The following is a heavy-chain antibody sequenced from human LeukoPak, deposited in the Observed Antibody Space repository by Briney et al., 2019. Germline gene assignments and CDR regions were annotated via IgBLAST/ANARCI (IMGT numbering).Heavy chain of an antibody. J-gene: IGHJ4*02. D-gene: IGHD6-19*01. CDR3: ARGWGAVAVRLNY. CDR2: IKQDGSEK. Sequence: PGGSLRLSCAASGFTFSSYSMSWVRQAPGKGLEWVANIKQDGSEKYYVDSVKGRFTISRDNAKNSLYLQMNSLRAEDTAVYYCARGWGAVAVRLNYWGQGTLVTVSS. V-gene: IGHV3-7*01. CDR1: GFTFSSYS.